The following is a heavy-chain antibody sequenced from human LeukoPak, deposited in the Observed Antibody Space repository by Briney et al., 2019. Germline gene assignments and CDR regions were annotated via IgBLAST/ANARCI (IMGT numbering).Heavy chain of an antibody. V-gene: IGHV1-46*01. CDR3: ARGGYYDSSGSFDP. CDR1: GYTFARYY. CDR2: INPSGGST. Sequence: ASVKVSCKASGYTFARYYIHWVRQAPGQGLEWMGIINPSGGSTRYAQKFQGRVTMTRDTSTSTVCMELSTPRSDDTAVYYCARGGYYDSSGSFDPWGQGTLVTVSS. J-gene: IGHJ5*02. D-gene: IGHD3-22*01.